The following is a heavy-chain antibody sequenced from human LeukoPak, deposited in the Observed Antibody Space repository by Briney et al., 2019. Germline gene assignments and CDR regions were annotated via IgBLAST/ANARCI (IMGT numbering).Heavy chain of an antibody. CDR2: INHSGST. CDR3: ARGFTLERKQQLIPFDY. D-gene: IGHD6-13*01. CDR1: GGSFSGYY. J-gene: IGHJ4*02. V-gene: IGHV4-34*01. Sequence: SETLSLTCAVYGGSFSGYYLNWIRQPPGKGLEWIGEINHSGSTNYNPSLKSRVTTSVDTSNTQFPLKLSSVTAADTAVYYCARGFTLERKQQLIPFDYWGQGTLVTVSS.